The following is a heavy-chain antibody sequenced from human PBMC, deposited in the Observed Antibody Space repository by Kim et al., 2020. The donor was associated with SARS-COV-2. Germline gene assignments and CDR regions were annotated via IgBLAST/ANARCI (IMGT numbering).Heavy chain of an antibody. V-gene: IGHV3-11*01. D-gene: IGHD2-2*02. CDR2: ISSSGSTI. CDR1: GFTFSDYY. Sequence: GGSLRLSCAASGFTFSDYYMSWIRQAPGKGLEWVSYISSSGSTIYYADSVKGRFTISRDNAKNSLYLQMNSLRAEDTAVYYCARDGSYTERDYYYYYGMDVWGQGTTVTVSS. J-gene: IGHJ6*02. CDR3: ARDGSYTERDYYYYYGMDV.